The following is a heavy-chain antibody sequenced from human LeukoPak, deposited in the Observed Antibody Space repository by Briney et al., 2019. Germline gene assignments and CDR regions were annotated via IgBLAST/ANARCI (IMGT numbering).Heavy chain of an antibody. CDR3: AREGYSYGLDY. V-gene: IGHV4-59*01. J-gene: IGHJ4*02. D-gene: IGHD5-18*01. Sequence: SETLSLTCTVSGGSISSYYWSWIRQPPGKGLEWIGYIYYSGSTNYNPSLKSRVTISVDTSKNQFSLKLSSVTAADTAVYYCAREGYSYGLDYWGQGTLVTVSS. CDR1: GGSISSYY. CDR2: IYYSGST.